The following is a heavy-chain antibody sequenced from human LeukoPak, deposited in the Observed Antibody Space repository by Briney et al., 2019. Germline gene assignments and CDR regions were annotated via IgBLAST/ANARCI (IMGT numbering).Heavy chain of an antibody. V-gene: IGHV3-23*01. D-gene: IGHD3-10*01. CDR3: VKGGSLVRGVRYFDY. J-gene: IGHJ4*02. CDR2: IGDNGVNT. CDR1: GFTFSSYA. Sequence: PGGSLRLSCAASGFTFSSYAMSWVRQAPGKGLEWVSIIGDNGVNTYYADSVKGRFTISRDNSKNTLYLQVNSLRAEDTAVYYCVKGGSLVRGVRYFDYWGQGTLLTVSS.